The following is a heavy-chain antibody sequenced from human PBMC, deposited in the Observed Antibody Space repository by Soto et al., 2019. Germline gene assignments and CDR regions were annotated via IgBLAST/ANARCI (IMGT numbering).Heavy chain of an antibody. CDR2: ISSSSSFR. D-gene: IGHD2-21*01. V-gene: IGHV3-21*02. J-gene: IGHJ4*02. CDR1: GFTFTNHN. Sequence: EVQLVESGGGLVKPGGSLRLSCAASGFTFTNHNMNWVRQAPGKGLEGVSSISSSSSFRNYADSVKGRFSISRDNDKNLVYLQMDSLRAEDTAVYYCARDPPLSVLVVVATDDFWGQGTLVTVSS. CDR3: ARDPPLSVLVVVATDDF.